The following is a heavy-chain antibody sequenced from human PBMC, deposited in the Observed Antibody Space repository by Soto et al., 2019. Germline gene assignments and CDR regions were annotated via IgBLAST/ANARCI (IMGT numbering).Heavy chain of an antibody. J-gene: IGHJ4*02. CDR1: GFTFSSYA. CDR2: ISGSGGST. D-gene: IGHD3-10*01. Sequence: EVQLLESGGGLVQPGGSLRLSCAASGFTFSSYAMCWVRQAPGKGLEWVSAISGSGGSTYYADSVKGRFTVSRDNSKNTLYLNMNSMRAEDTAVYYCAHSGLWFGELVDYWGQGTLVTVSS. V-gene: IGHV3-23*01. CDR3: AHSGLWFGELVDY.